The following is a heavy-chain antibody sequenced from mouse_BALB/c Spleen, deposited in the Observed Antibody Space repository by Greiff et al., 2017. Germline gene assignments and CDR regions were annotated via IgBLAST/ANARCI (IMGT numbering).Heavy chain of an antibody. V-gene: IGHV5-12-2*01. CDR1: GFTFSSYT. J-gene: IGHJ3*01. Sequence: VESGGGLVQPGGSLKLSCAASGFTFSSYTMSWVRQTPEKRLEWVAYISNGGGSTYYPDTVKGRFTISRDNAKNTLYLQMSSLKSEDTAMYYCARGGVAYWGQGTLVTVSA. CDR3: ARGGVAY. CDR2: ISNGGGST.